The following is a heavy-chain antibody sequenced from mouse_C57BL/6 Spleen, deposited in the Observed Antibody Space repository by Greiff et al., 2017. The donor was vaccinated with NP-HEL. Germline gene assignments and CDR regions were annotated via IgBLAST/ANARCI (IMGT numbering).Heavy chain of an antibody. Sequence: VQLQQSGPELVKPGASVKISCKASGYAFSSSWMNWVKQRPGKGLEWIGRIYPGDGDTNYNGKFKGKATLTADKSSSPAYMQLSSLTSEASAVYVCARDYGNYDYFDYWGQGTTLTVSS. D-gene: IGHD2-1*01. CDR2: IYPGDGDT. V-gene: IGHV1-82*01. J-gene: IGHJ2*01. CDR1: GYAFSSSW. CDR3: ARDYGNYDYFDY.